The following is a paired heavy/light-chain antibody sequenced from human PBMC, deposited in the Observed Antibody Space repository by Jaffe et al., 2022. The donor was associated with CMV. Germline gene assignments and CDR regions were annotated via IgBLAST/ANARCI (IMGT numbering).Light chain of an antibody. V-gene: IGKV1-39*01. J-gene: IGKJ1*01. Sequence: DIQMTQSPSSLSASVGDRVTITCRASQSISTYLNWYHQKPGKAPELLIYAASSLQSGVPSRFSGSGSGTDFTLTISSLQPEDFATYYCQQSYITPRTFGQGTKVEI. CDR1: QSISTY. CDR3: QQSYITPRT. CDR2: AAS.
Heavy chain of an antibody. CDR1: SGSFSNYY. Sequence: QVQLQQWGAGLLKPSETLSLTCTVYSGSFSNYYWTWIRQPPGKGLEWIGEMNHSGSTNYNPSLKSRVTISIDTSKNQFSLKLSSVTAADTAVYYCARGRRHVAAGPIYGLDVWGQGTTVTVSS. CDR2: MNHSGST. D-gene: IGHD6-6*01. J-gene: IGHJ6*02. V-gene: IGHV4-34*01. CDR3: ARGRRHVAAGPIYGLDV.